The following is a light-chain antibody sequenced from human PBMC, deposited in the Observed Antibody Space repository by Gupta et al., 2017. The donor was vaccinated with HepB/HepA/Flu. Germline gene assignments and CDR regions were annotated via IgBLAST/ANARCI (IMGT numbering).Light chain of an antibody. V-gene: IGKV1-39*01. CDR1: QNIDSY. Sequence: IQLTQSPSSLSASVGDRINLTCRASQNIDSYFNWYHQRPGKVPKLLIYGASSPQRGVPSRFSGSCSGTDFTLTVSSLQPDDFATYYCQQTFSIPQTFGPGTKVDIK. CDR3: QQTFSIPQT. CDR2: GAS. J-gene: IGKJ3*01.